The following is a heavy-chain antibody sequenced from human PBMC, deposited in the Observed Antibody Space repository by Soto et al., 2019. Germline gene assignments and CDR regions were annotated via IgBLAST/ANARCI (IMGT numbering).Heavy chain of an antibody. V-gene: IGHV3-66*01. J-gene: IGHJ4*02. D-gene: IGHD3-16*01. CDR3: ARDPWAADY. CDR2: IYSGGST. CDR1: GFTVSTKY. Sequence: VQMVESGGGLVQPGGSLRLSCAASGFTVSTKYMSWVRQAPGKGLEWVSVIYSGGSTFYAGSVRGRFTISRDNSKKTVNPQIYGLRAEDTAVYYCARDPWAADYWGQGTLVTVSS.